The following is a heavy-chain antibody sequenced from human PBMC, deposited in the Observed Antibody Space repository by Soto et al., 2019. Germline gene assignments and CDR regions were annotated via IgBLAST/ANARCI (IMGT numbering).Heavy chain of an antibody. CDR2: IYHSGST. CDR1: GGSISSSNW. V-gene: IGHV4-4*02. Sequence: PSETLSLTCAVSGGSISSSNWWSWVRQPPGKGLEWIGEIYHSGSTNYNPSLKSRVTISVDKSKNQFSLKLSSVTAADTAVYYCARDCPVPPATPNNWFDPWGQGTLVTVSS. CDR3: ARDCPVPPATPNNWFDP. D-gene: IGHD2-2*02. J-gene: IGHJ5*02.